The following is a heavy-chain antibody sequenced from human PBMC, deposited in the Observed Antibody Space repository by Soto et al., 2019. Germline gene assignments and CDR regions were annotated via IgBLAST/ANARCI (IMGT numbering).Heavy chain of an antibody. CDR3: ASGRGGVTMIVVVTFDY. CDR1: GFTFSSYA. CDR2: ISYDGSNK. J-gene: IGHJ4*02. Sequence: GGSLRLSCAASGFTFSSYAMHWVRQAPGKGLEWVAVISYDGSNKYYADSVKGRFTISRDNSKNTLYLQMNSLRAEDTAVYYCASGRGGVTMIVVVTFDYWGQGTLVTVSS. V-gene: IGHV3-30-3*01. D-gene: IGHD3-22*01.